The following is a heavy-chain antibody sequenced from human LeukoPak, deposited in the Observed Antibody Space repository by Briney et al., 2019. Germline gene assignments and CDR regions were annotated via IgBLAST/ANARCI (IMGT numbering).Heavy chain of an antibody. J-gene: IGHJ4*02. CDR2: INSDGSTT. CDR3: AKIWFRELLSPFDY. CDR1: GFTFSSHW. Sequence: PGGSLRLSCAASGFTFSSHWMHWVRQAPGKGLVWVSRINSDGSTTNYADSVKGRCTISRDNAKNTLHLQMNSLRVEDTAVYYCAKIWFRELLSPFDYWGQGTLVTVSS. V-gene: IGHV3-74*01. D-gene: IGHD3-10*01.